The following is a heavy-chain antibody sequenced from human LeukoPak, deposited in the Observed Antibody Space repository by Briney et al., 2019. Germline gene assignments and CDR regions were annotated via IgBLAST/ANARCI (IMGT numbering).Heavy chain of an antibody. CDR3: ARHHYDYVWGSYRYDY. D-gene: IGHD3-16*02. CDR1: GGSISSSSYY. V-gene: IGHV4-39*01. Sequence: PSETLSLTCTVSGGSISSSSYYWGWIRQPPGKELEWIGSIYYSGSTYYNPSLKSRVTISVDTSKNQFSLKLSSVTAADTAVYYCARHHYDYVWGSYRYDYWGQGTLVTVSS. CDR2: IYYSGST. J-gene: IGHJ4*02.